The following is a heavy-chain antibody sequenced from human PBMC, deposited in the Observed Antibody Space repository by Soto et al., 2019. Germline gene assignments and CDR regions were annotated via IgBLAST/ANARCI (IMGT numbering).Heavy chain of an antibody. V-gene: IGHV1-18*04. CDR2: ISAYNGNT. CDR1: GYTFTSYG. Sequence: ASVKVSCKASGYTFTSYGISWVRQAPGQGLEWMGWISAYNGNTNYAQKLQGRVTMTTDTSTSTADMELRSLRSDDTAVYYCARDQGLLEWSTAYYYGMDVWGQGTTVTVSS. J-gene: IGHJ6*02. D-gene: IGHD3-3*01. CDR3: ARDQGLLEWSTAYYYGMDV.